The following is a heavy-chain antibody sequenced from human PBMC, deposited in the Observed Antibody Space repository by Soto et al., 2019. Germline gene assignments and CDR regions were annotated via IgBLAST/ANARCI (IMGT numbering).Heavy chain of an antibody. CDR1: GGSISSGGYY. V-gene: IGHV4-31*03. Sequence: SETLSLTCTVSGGSISSGGYYWSWIRQHPGKGLEWIGYIYYSGSTYYNPSLKSRVTISVDTSKNQFSLKLSSVTAADTAVYYCARHGGSGSYYSYYFDYWGQGTLVTVSS. J-gene: IGHJ4*02. CDR3: ARHGGSGSYYSYYFDY. CDR2: IYYSGST. D-gene: IGHD3-10*01.